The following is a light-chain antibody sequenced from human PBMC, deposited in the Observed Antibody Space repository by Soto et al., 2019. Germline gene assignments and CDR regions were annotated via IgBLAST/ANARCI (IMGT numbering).Light chain of an antibody. Sequence: EIVLTQFPATLSLSPGERANLSCRASQSVSRYLAWYQQKPGQAPRLLVYGASTRATGIPARFSGSGSGTDFTLTISSLEPEDFAVYYCQQRSNWPPTFGQGTKV. CDR2: GAS. CDR1: QSVSRY. V-gene: IGKV3-11*01. J-gene: IGKJ1*01. CDR3: QQRSNWPPT.